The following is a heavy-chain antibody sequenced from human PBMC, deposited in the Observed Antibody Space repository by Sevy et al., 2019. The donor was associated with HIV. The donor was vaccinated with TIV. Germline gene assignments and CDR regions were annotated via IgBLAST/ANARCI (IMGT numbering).Heavy chain of an antibody. CDR1: GYTFSSFW. J-gene: IGHJ5*01. CDR3: ARGPLFTPVDWLDS. V-gene: IGHV5-51*01. Sequence: GESLKISCKGSGYTFSSFWIGWARQMPGKGLEWMGIIFPGNSDTRYSPSFQGQVTISVDKATSTAYLQWSSLKASDTAVYYCARGPLFTPVDWLDSWGKGTLVTVSS. CDR2: IFPGNSDT.